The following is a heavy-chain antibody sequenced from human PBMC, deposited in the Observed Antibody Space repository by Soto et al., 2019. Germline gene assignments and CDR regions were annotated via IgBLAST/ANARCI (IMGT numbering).Heavy chain of an antibody. CDR2: ISYDGSNK. V-gene: IGHV3-30*18. CDR1: GFTFSSYG. J-gene: IGHJ4*02. D-gene: IGHD6-6*01. CDR3: AKDFPPGTARPIGYFDY. Sequence: PGGSLRLSCAASGFTFSSYGMHWVRQAPGKGLEWVAVISYDGSNKYYADSVKGRFTISRDNSKNTLYLQMNSLRAEDTAVYYCAKDFPPGTARPIGYFDYWGQGTLVTVSS.